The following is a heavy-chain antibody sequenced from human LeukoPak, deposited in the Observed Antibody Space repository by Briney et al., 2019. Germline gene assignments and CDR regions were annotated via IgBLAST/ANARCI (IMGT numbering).Heavy chain of an antibody. CDR1: GGTFSSYA. Sequence: SVKVSCKASGGTFSSYAISWVRQAPGQGLEWMGRIIPIFGIANNAQKFQGRVTITADKSTSTAYMELSSLRPEDTAVYYCARRDYGGSNDYWGQGTLVTVSS. V-gene: IGHV1-69*04. D-gene: IGHD4-23*01. CDR3: ARRDYGGSNDY. CDR2: IIPIFGIA. J-gene: IGHJ4*02.